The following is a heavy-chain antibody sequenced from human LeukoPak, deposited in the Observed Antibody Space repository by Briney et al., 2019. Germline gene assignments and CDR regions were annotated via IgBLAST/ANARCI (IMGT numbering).Heavy chain of an antibody. V-gene: IGHV4-59*01. CDR1: GGSISSYY. CDR2: SYYSGST. CDR3: AGGVTTLRYYMDV. D-gene: IGHD1-14*01. Sequence: PSETLSLTCTVSGGSISSYYWSWIRQPPGKGLEWIGYSYYSGSTNYNPSLKSRVTISVDTSKNQFSLKLSSVTAADTAVYYCAGGVTTLRYYMDVWGKGTTVTVSS. J-gene: IGHJ6*03.